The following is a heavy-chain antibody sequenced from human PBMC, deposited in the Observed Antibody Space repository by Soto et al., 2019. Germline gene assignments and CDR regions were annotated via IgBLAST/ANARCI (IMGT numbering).Heavy chain of an antibody. CDR1: GDSMSSYY. Sequence: QVQLQESGPGLVEPSETLSLTCTVSGDSMSSYYWSWIRQSAEKGLEWIGRISATGTTTYIPSLKSRITLSVDTSKNQLSLNLKFVTAADTAVYFCARDQSGAADFLGQGTVVTVS. CDR3: ARDQSGAADF. V-gene: IGHV4-4*07. D-gene: IGHD7-27*01. J-gene: IGHJ3*01. CDR2: ISATGTT.